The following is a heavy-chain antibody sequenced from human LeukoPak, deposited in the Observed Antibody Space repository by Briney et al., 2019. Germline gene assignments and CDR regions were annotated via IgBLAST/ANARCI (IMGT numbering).Heavy chain of an antibody. CDR1: GYTFTGYY. CDR2: INPNSGGT. D-gene: IGHD3-3*01. Sequence: ASVKVSCKASGYTFTGYYMHWVRQAPGQGLEWMGWINPNSGGTNYAQKFQGRVTMTRDTSISTAYMELSRLRSDDTAVYYCARAMRRTYYDFWSGYHGYWGQGTLVTVSS. J-gene: IGHJ4*02. V-gene: IGHV1-2*02. CDR3: ARAMRRTYYDFWSGYHGY.